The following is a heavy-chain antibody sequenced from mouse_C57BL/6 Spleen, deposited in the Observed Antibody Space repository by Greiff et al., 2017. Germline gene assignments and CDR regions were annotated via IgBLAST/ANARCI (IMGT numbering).Heavy chain of an antibody. CDR1: GYTFTSYW. J-gene: IGHJ3*01. CDR3: ARALAGTWAY. V-gene: IGHV1-64*01. Sequence: QVQLQQPGAELVKPGASVKLSCKASGYTFTSYWMHWVKQRPGQGLEWIGMIHPNSGSTNYNEKFKSKATLTVDKSSGTAYMQLSSLTSEDSAVYYCARALAGTWAYWGQGTLVTVSA. D-gene: IGHD4-1*01. CDR2: IHPNSGST.